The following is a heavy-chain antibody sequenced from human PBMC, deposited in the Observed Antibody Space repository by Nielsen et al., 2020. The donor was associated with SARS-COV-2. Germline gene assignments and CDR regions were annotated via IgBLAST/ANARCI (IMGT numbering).Heavy chain of an antibody. Sequence: ASVKVSCKVSGYTLTELSMHWVRQAPGKGLEWMGGFDPEDGETIYAQKFQGRVTMTEDTSTDTAYMELSSLRSEDTAVYYCAREGRDDSGTERRGMDVWGRGTTVTVSS. V-gene: IGHV1-24*01. D-gene: IGHD3-10*01. J-gene: IGHJ6*02. CDR2: FDPEDGET. CDR1: GYTLTELS. CDR3: AREGRDDSGTERRGMDV.